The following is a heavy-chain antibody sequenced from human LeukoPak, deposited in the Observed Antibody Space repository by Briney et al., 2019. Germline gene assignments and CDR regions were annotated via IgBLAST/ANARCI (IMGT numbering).Heavy chain of an antibody. CDR2: INHSGST. CDR3: ARPGYSGYDYDY. V-gene: IGHV4-34*01. D-gene: IGHD5-12*01. Sequence: SETLSLTCAVYGGSFSGYYWSWIRQPPGKGLEWIGEINHSGSTDYNPSLKSRVTISVDTSKNQFSLKLSSVTAADTAVYYCARPGYSGYDYDYWGQGTLVTVSS. CDR1: GGSFSGYY. J-gene: IGHJ4*02.